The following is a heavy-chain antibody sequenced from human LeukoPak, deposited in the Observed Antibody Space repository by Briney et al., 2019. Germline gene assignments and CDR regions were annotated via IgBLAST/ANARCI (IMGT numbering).Heavy chain of an antibody. J-gene: IGHJ3*02. D-gene: IGHD1-26*01. CDR2: MNPNSGNT. V-gene: IGHV1-8*01. CDR1: GYTFISYD. CDR3: AREVRGSLDALDI. Sequence: GASVKVSCKASGYTFISYDINWVRQATGQGLEWMGWMNPNSGNTNYAQKFQGRVTMTRNTSISTAYMELSSLRSEDTAVYYCAREVRGSLDALDIWGQGTMVTVSS.